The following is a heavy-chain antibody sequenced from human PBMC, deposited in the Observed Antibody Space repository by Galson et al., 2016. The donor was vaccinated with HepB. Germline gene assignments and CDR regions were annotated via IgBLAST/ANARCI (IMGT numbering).Heavy chain of an antibody. J-gene: IGHJ4*02. CDR2: INPSGGST. CDR3: AREGGYDFWSGYLIDY. V-gene: IGHV1-46*01. D-gene: IGHD3-3*01. Sequence: SVKVSCKASGYTFTNFYMHWVRQAPGQGLEWMGIINPSGGSTSYAQKFQDRVTMTRDTSTSTVYMELSSLRSEDTAVYYCAREGGYDFWSGYLIDYWGQGTLSPSPQ. CDR1: GYTFTNFY.